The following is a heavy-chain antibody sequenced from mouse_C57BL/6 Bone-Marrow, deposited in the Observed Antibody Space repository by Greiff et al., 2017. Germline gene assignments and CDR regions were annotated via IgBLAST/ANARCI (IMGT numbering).Heavy chain of an antibody. V-gene: IGHV1-82*01. CDR2: IYPGDGDT. CDR1: GYAFSSSW. D-gene: IGHD1-1*01. J-gene: IGHJ2*01. Sequence: VQLQQSGPELVKPGASVKISCKASGYAFSSSWMNWVKQRPGKGLEWIGRIYPGDGDTNYNGKFKGKATLTADKSSSTAYMQLRSLTSEDSAVYFCASSSYYYGSSLYYFDYWGQGTTLTVSS. CDR3: ASSSYYYGSSLYYFDY.